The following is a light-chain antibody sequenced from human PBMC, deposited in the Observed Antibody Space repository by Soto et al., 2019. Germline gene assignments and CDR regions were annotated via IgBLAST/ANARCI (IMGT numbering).Light chain of an antibody. J-gene: IGLJ3*02. Sequence: QSVLTQPHSASGTPGQRVTISCSGSSSNIGRNTVNWYQQFPGTAPNLLIYNNNERPSGVPDRFSGSKSGTSASLAISGLRSEDEADYYCAAWDASLNGRVFGGGTKLTVL. V-gene: IGLV1-44*01. CDR3: AAWDASLNGRV. CDR2: NNN. CDR1: SSNIGRNT.